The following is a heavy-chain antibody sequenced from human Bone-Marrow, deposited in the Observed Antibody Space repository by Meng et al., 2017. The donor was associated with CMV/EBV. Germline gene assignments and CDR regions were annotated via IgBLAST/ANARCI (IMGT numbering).Heavy chain of an antibody. CDR3: ARELWSSSFAYFDY. V-gene: IGHV3-30*02. J-gene: IGHJ4*02. CDR2: IRYDGSNE. Sequence: GESLKISCAASGFTFSSYGMHWVRQAPGKGLEWVAFIRYDGSNEYYADSVKGRFTISRDNSKNTLYLQMNSLSDEDTAVYYSARELWSSSFAYFDYWGQGTLVTVSS. CDR1: GFTFSSYG. D-gene: IGHD6-13*01.